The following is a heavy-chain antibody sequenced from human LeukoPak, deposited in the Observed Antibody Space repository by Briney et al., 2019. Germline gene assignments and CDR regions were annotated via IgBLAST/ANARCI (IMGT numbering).Heavy chain of an antibody. J-gene: IGHJ4*02. Sequence: GGTLRLSCAASGFSFSSYGMSWVRQAPGKGLEWVSSISSSSSYIYYADSVKGRFTISRDNSKNTLYLQMNSLRAEDTAVYYCAKDPLGYCSGGSCYSVDYWGQGTLVTVSS. V-gene: IGHV3-21*01. CDR3: AKDPLGYCSGGSCYSVDY. CDR2: ISSSSSYI. CDR1: GFSFSSYG. D-gene: IGHD2-15*01.